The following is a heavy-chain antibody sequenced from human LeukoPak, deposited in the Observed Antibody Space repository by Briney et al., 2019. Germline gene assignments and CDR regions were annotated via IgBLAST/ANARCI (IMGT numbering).Heavy chain of an antibody. CDR1: GFTFSSYG. J-gene: IGHJ4*02. CDR2: ISYDGSNK. Sequence: GGPLRLSCAASGFTFSSYGMHWVRQAPGKGLEWVAVISYDGSNKYYADSVKGRFTISRDNSKNTLYLQMNSLRAEDTAVYYCARPKWLASYEFDYWGQGTLVTVSS. D-gene: IGHD6-19*01. V-gene: IGHV3-30*03. CDR3: ARPKWLASYEFDY.